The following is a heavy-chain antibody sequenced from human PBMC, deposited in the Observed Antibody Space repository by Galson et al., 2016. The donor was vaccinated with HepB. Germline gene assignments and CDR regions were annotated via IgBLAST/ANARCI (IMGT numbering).Heavy chain of an antibody. CDR1: GFTFSRAW. CDR2: IKSYTDGGTT. J-gene: IGHJ4*02. CDR3: TTSSTRGYTYGPSAY. Sequence: SLRLSCAASGFTFSRAWMNWVRQAPGKGLEWVGRIKSYTDGGTTEYAAPMKGRFTFSRDESNNRLYLQMNSLKTEDTAVYYCTTSSTRGYTYGPSAYWGQGSLVTVS. D-gene: IGHD5-18*01. V-gene: IGHV3-15*01.